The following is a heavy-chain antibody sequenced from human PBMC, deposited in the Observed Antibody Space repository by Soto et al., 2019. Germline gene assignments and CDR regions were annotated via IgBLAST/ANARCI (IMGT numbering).Heavy chain of an antibody. V-gene: IGHV1-46*01. CDR2: INPSGGST. CDR3: ARDLPLQGWFDP. D-gene: IGHD4-4*01. Sequence: ASVKVSCKASGYTFTSYYMHWVRQAPGQGLEWMGIINPSGGSTSYAQKFQGRVTMTRDTSTSTAYMELRSLRSDDTAVYYCARDLPLQGWFDPWGQGTLVTVSS. CDR1: GYTFTSYY. J-gene: IGHJ5*02.